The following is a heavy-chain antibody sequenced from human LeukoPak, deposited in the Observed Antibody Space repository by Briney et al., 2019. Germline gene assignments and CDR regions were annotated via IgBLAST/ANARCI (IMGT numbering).Heavy chain of an antibody. CDR1: GFTLRNYW. CDR2: ISGDGSVT. D-gene: IGHD6-6*01. CDR3: ARYSSSSGGASYYLDY. Sequence: GGSLRLSCTASGFTLRNYWMHWVRQVPGKRLVWVSRISGDGSVTNYADSVQGRFTFSRDNAKNILYLQINNLRSEDTAVYYCARYSSSSGGASYYLDYWGHGTLITVSS. V-gene: IGHV3-74*01. J-gene: IGHJ4*01.